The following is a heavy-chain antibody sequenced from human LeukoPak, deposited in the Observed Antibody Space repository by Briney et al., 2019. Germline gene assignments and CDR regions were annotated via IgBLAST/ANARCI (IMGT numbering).Heavy chain of an antibody. D-gene: IGHD4-23*01. CDR1: GFTFRDYN. J-gene: IGHJ4*02. CDR2: ISSSSSYI. V-gene: IGHV3-21*01. Sequence: GGSLRLSCAGSGFTFRDYNMNWVRQAPGKGLEWASSISSSSSYIYYADSVKGRFTISRDNAKNSLYLQMNSLRAEETAVYYCARDALYGGNVDYWGQETLVTVSS. CDR3: ARDALYGGNVDY.